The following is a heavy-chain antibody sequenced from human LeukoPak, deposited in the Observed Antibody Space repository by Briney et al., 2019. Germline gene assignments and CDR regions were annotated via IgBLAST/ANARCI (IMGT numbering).Heavy chain of an antibody. V-gene: IGHV3-48*01. CDR1: GFTSSSHG. CDR2: IGGSSSTI. Sequence: PRGSLRLSCAASGFTSSSHGMNWVRQAPGPELKWCSYIGGSSSTIYYADSVTGRFTIPKHNAKHALYPQMNSMRAPATAVSSCLRALPLFYMDVWGEGTTVGVSS. J-gene: IGHJ6*03. CDR3: LRALPLFYMDV.